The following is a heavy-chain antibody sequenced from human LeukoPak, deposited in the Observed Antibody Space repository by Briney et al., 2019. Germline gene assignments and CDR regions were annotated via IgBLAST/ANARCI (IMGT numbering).Heavy chain of an antibody. Sequence: GGSLRLSCAASGFTFSSYAMTWVRQAPGKGLEWVSAISGDGGSTYYADSVKGRSTISRDNSKNTLYLQMNSLRAADTAVYYCARDRRDSYGLYYYYGMDVWGQGTTVTVSS. CDR3: ARDRRDSYGLYYYYGMDV. D-gene: IGHD5-18*01. CDR2: ISGDGGST. V-gene: IGHV3-23*01. J-gene: IGHJ6*02. CDR1: GFTFSSYA.